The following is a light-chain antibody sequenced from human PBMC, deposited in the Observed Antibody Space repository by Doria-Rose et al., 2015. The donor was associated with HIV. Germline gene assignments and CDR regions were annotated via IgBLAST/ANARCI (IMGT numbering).Light chain of an antibody. CDR1: SSDVGAYNY. V-gene: IGLV2-14*03. CDR3: SSYTTSSTWV. CDR2: DVN. Sequence: QTVVTQSASVSGSPGQSITISCTGTSSDVGAYNYASWYQQHPGKAPNLMIYDVNKRPSGVSNRFSGSKSGNTASLIISGLQAEDEADYYCSSYTTSSTWVFGGGTKVTVL. J-gene: IGLJ3*02.